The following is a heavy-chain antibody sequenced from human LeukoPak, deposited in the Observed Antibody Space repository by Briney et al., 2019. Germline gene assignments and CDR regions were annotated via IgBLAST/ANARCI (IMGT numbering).Heavy chain of an antibody. V-gene: IGHV3-23*01. D-gene: IGHD5-12*01. CDR2: ISGSGGGT. J-gene: IGHJ5*02. Sequence: GGSLRLSCSASGFTFSTFAMSWVRQAPGKGLEWVSAISGSGGGTYYADSVKGRLTISRDNSKNTLYLQMSSLRAEDTAVYYCAKAFSAYENWPPNWFDPWGQGTLVTVSS. CDR1: GFTFSTFA. CDR3: AKAFSAYENWPPNWFDP.